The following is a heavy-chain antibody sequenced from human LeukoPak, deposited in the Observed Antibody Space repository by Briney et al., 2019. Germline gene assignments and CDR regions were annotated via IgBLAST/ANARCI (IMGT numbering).Heavy chain of an antibody. D-gene: IGHD3-10*01. Sequence: SETLSLTCNVSGYSISSGYFWGWIRQPPGKGLEWIGCIFHTGSTYYNPSLKSRVTMSVDTSKNQFSLKLRSVTAADTAVYYCARGPRFGELLWHWFDPWGQGTLVTVSS. J-gene: IGHJ5*02. CDR1: GYSISSGYF. CDR3: ARGPRFGELLWHWFDP. CDR2: IFHTGST. V-gene: IGHV4-38-2*02.